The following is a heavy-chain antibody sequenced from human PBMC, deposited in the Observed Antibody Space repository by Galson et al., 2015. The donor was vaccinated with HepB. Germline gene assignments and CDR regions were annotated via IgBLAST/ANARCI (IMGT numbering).Heavy chain of an antibody. J-gene: IGHJ4*02. D-gene: IGHD4-23*01. CDR2: ISSNGGST. V-gene: IGHV3-64D*06. Sequence: SLRLSCAASGFTFSSYAMHWVRQAPGKGLEYVSAISSNGGSTYYADSVKGRFTISRDNSKNTLYLQMSSLRAEDTAVYYCVKGRGRWQNPVVFDYWGQGTLVTVSS. CDR3: VKGRGRWQNPVVFDY. CDR1: GFTFSSYA.